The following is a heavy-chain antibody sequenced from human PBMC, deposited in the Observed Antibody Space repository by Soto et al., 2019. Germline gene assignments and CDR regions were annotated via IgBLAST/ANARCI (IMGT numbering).Heavy chain of an antibody. CDR2: IYWDDDK. CDR1: GFSLSTSGVG. D-gene: IGHD3-3*01. Sequence: GATLVNATQTLTLTCTVAGFSLSTSGVGVGWIRQPPGKALEWLALIYWDDDKPYRPSLKSRLTSTKDTSKNPVVLTMTTMDPVDTATYYCAHAPYYDFWSGYFDNYYHSMDVWGKGTTVTVSS. CDR3: AHAPYYDFWSGYFDNYYHSMDV. J-gene: IGHJ6*03. V-gene: IGHV2-5*02.